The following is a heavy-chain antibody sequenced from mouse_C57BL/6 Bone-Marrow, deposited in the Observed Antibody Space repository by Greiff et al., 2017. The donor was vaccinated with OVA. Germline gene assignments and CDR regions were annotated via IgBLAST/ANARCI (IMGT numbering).Heavy chain of an antibody. D-gene: IGHD1-1*01. Sequence: DVKLVESGGGLVQPKGSLKLSCAASGFSFNTYAMNWVRQAPGKGLEWVARIRSKSNNYATYYADSVKDRFTISRDDSESMLYLQMNNLKTEDTAMYYCVARGNYGSSPLYAMDYWGQGTSVTVSS. CDR2: IRSKSNNYAT. CDR1: GFSFNTYA. CDR3: VARGNYGSSPLYAMDY. V-gene: IGHV10-1*01. J-gene: IGHJ4*01.